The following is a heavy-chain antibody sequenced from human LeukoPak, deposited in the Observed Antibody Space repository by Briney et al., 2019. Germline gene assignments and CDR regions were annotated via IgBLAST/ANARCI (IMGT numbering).Heavy chain of an antibody. D-gene: IGHD6-13*01. J-gene: IGHJ4*02. Sequence: GASVTVSCKASGYTFTSYAMHWVRQAPGQRLEWMGWINAGNGNTKYSQKFQGRVTITRDTSASTAYMELSSLRSEDTAVYYCARRPLPGSSSPIDYWGQGTWSPSPQ. CDR3: ARRPLPGSSSPIDY. CDR1: GYTFTSYA. CDR2: INAGNGNT. V-gene: IGHV1-3*01.